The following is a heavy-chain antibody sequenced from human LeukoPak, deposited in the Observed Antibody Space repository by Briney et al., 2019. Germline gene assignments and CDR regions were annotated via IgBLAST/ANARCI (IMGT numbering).Heavy chain of an antibody. V-gene: IGHV1-2*06. CDR2: IDPKNGGT. J-gene: IGHJ4*02. D-gene: IGHD3-10*01. Sequence: GASVKVSCKASGYTFIGYYVHWVRQAPGKGLEWMGRIDPKNGGTTYAQNFQGRVTMTRDTSITTAYMDLSSLRSDDTAVYYCARYSMVSADYWGQGTLVTVSS. CDR3: ARYSMVSADY. CDR1: GYTFIGYY.